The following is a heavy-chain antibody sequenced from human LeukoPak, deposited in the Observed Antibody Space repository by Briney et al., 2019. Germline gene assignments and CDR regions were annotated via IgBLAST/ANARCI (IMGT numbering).Heavy chain of an antibody. J-gene: IGHJ4*02. CDR3: ARHFRYGWNEPFGY. Sequence: SETLSLTCTVSGGSISSGSYYWGWIRQPPGEGLEWIGSIYYSGSTYYNPSLKSRVTISVDTAKNQFSLRLSSVTAADTAVYYCARHFRYGWNEPFGYWGQGSLVTVSP. V-gene: IGHV4-39*01. D-gene: IGHD1-20*01. CDR1: GGSISSGSYY. CDR2: IYYSGST.